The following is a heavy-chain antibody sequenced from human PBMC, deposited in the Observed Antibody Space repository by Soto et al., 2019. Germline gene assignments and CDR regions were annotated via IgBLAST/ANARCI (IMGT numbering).Heavy chain of an antibody. CDR2: ISSSSSTI. V-gene: IGHV3-48*02. J-gene: IGHJ4*02. CDR1: GFTFSSYS. D-gene: IGHD3-10*01. CDR3: ARASFYYYGSGSRLYYFDY. Sequence: GSLRLSCAASGFTFSSYSMNWVRQAPGKGLEWVSYISSSSSTIYYADSVKGRFTISRDNAKNSLYLQMNSLRDEDTAVYYCARASFYYYGSGSRLYYFDYWGQGT.